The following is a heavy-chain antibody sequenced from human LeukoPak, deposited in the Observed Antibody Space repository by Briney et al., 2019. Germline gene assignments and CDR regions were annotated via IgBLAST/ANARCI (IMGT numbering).Heavy chain of an antibody. CDR3: AKDKAPLYSGYDWDLDF. CDR2: ISWNSASI. J-gene: IGHJ4*02. D-gene: IGHD5-12*01. CDR1: GFTFHHYA. Sequence: PGGSLRLSCAASGFTFHHYAIHWVRQVPGKGLEWVSGISWNSASIGYADSVKGRSTISRDNAKNSVYLQMNSLRAEDTAFYYCAKDKAPLYSGYDWDLDFWGQGTLVTVSS. V-gene: IGHV3-9*01.